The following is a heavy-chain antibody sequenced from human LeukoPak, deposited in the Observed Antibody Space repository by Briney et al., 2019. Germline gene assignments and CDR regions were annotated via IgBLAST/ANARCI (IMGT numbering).Heavy chain of an antibody. CDR3: ARGEQWLDY. D-gene: IGHD6-19*01. Sequence: GESLRLSCAASGFTFSSYAMHWVRQAPGKGLEYVSAISSNGGSTYYANSVKGRFTISRDNSKNTLYLQMGSLRAEDMAVYYCARGEQWLDYWGQGTLVTVSS. J-gene: IGHJ4*02. V-gene: IGHV3-64*01. CDR1: GFTFSSYA. CDR2: ISSNGGST.